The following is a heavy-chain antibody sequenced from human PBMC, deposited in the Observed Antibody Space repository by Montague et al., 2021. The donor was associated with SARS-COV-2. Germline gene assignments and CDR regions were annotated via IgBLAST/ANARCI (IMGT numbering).Heavy chain of an antibody. D-gene: IGHD5-24*01. CDR3: ARGEMATISESFDL. J-gene: IGHJ3*01. V-gene: IGHV3-21*01. Sequence: SLRLSCAASGLTFSSYSMVWVRQAPGKGLEWASSITSSSDYIHYAVSVKGRFTISRDNDRNSLYLLMNSLRAEDTAVYYCARGEMATISESFDLWGQGTMVTVSS. CDR1: GLTFSSYS. CDR2: ITSSSDYI.